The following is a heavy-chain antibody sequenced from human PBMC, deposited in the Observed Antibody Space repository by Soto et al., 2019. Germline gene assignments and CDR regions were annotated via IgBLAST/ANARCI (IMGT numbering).Heavy chain of an antibody. J-gene: IGHJ4*02. CDR1: GFTFSSYG. V-gene: IGHV3-30*18. Sequence: GGSLRLSCAASGFTFSSYGMHWVRQAPGKGLEWVAVISYDGSNKYYADSVKGRFTISRDNSKNTLYLQMNSLRAEDTAVYYCAKGGRPSSVRGYSYGLIDYWGQGTLVTVSS. D-gene: IGHD5-18*01. CDR2: ISYDGSNK. CDR3: AKGGRPSSVRGYSYGLIDY.